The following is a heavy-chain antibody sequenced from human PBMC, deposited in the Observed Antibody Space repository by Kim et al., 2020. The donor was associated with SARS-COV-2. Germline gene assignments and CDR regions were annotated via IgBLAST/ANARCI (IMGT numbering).Heavy chain of an antibody. V-gene: IGHV3-11*03. CDR2: ISTSSSYT. J-gene: IGHJ4*02. CDR3: ATGYSSSWSGS. CDR1: GFTFSDYY. Sequence: GGSLRLSCAASGFTFSDYYMSWIRQAPGKGLEWVSYISTSSSYTDYVDSVKGRFTISRDNAKNSLYLQMNSLRAEDTAVYYCATGYSSSWSGSWGQGTLVTVSS. D-gene: IGHD6-13*01.